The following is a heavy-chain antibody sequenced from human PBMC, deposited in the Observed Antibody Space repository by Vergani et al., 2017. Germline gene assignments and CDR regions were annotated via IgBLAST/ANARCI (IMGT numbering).Heavy chain of an antibody. CDR2: VYTSGMT. CDR1: GGSINTGAYY. V-gene: IGHV4-61*02. Sequence: QVQLQESGPRLVRPSQTLSLTCTVSGGSINTGAYYWSWIRQPAGKGLEWIGRVYTSGMTNYNPSLKSRVTILVDRSKSQLSLKLTSVTAGDTAVYFCARDLVDTAMVTDYWGQGTLVTVSS. J-gene: IGHJ4*02. CDR3: ARDLVDTAMVTDY. D-gene: IGHD5-18*01.